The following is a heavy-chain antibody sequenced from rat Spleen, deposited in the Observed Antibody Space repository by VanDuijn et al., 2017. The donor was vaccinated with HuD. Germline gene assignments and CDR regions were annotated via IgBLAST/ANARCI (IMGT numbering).Heavy chain of an antibody. CDR1: GFTFSDYY. CDR2: ISYDGTST. Sequence: EVQLVESDGDLVQPGRSLKLSCVASGFTFSDYYMAWVRQAPTKGLEWVATISYDGTSTYSRDSVKGRFTISRDNAKSTLYLQMNDLRSEDTATYYCTRRHYGYTDYFDYWGQGVMVTVSS. CDR3: TRRHYGYTDYFDY. D-gene: IGHD1-11*01. V-gene: IGHV5-29*01. J-gene: IGHJ2*01.